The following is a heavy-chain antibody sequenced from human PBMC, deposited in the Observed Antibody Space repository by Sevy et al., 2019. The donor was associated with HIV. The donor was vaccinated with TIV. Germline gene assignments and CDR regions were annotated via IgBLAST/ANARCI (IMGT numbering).Heavy chain of an antibody. CDR2: ISWNSGSI. V-gene: IGHV3-9*01. CDR1: GFTFDDYA. D-gene: IGHD2-2*02. Sequence: GGCLRLSCAASGFTFDDYAMHWVRQAPGKGLEWVSGISWNSGSIGYADSVKGRFTISRDNAKNYLYLQMNSLRAEDTALYDSAKTPHIVVVPAAIFDYWGQGTLVTVSS. J-gene: IGHJ4*02. CDR3: AKTPHIVVVPAAIFDY.